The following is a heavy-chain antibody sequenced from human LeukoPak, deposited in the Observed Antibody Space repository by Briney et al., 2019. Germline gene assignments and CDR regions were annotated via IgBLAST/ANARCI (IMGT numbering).Heavy chain of an antibody. Sequence: GGSLRLSCAASGFTFSSCWMHWVRQAPGKGPVWVSRIKTDGSSTSYADSVKGRFTISRDNSKNMLYLHMNSLRVEDTAAYYCARGRRHYYYGMDVWGRGTTVTVSS. CDR1: GFTFSSCW. V-gene: IGHV3-74*01. D-gene: IGHD3-10*01. CDR3: ARGRRHYYYGMDV. CDR2: IKTDGSST. J-gene: IGHJ6*02.